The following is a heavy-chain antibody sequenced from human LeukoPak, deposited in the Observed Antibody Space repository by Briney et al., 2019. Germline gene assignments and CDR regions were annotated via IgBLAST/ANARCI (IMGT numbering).Heavy chain of an antibody. Sequence: GGSLRLSCAASGFTFSSYAMSWVRQAPGKGLEWVSDISDSGGSTYYADSVKGRFTISRDNSKNTLYLQMNSLRAEDTAVYYCARDRRPGKQWPGWFDPWGQGTLVTVSS. V-gene: IGHV3-23*01. D-gene: IGHD6-19*01. CDR2: ISDSGGST. CDR3: ARDRRPGKQWPGWFDP. J-gene: IGHJ5*02. CDR1: GFTFSSYA.